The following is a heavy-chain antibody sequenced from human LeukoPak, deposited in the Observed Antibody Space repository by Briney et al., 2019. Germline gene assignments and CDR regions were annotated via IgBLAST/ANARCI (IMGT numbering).Heavy chain of an antibody. CDR2: IIPIFGTA. J-gene: IGHJ5*02. D-gene: IGHD3-10*01. CDR3: ARELWFGELNWFDP. Sequence: SVKVSCKASGGTFSSYAISWVRQAPGQGLEWMGGIIPIFGTANYAQKFQGRVTITTDESTSTAYMELSSLRSEDTAVYYCARELWFGELNWFDPWGQGTPVAVSS. CDR1: GGTFSSYA. V-gene: IGHV1-69*05.